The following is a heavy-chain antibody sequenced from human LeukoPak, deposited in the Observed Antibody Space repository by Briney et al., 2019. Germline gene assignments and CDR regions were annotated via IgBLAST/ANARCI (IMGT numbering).Heavy chain of an antibody. D-gene: IGHD1-7*01. CDR3: ARAGSGNYGFDP. J-gene: IGHJ5*02. Sequence: SETLSLTCAVYGGSFSGYYWSWIRQPPGKGLEWIGEINHSGSTNYNPSLKSRVTVSVDTSKNQFSLKLSSVTAADTAVYYCARAGSGNYGFDPWGQGTLVTVSS. CDR1: GGSFSGYY. CDR2: INHSGST. V-gene: IGHV4-34*01.